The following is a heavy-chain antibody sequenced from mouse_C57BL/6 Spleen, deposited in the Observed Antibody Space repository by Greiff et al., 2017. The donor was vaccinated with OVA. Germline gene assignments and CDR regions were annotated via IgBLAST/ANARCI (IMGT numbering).Heavy chain of an antibody. D-gene: IGHD1-1*01. CDR3: ARHYYGSSHWYFDV. J-gene: IGHJ1*03. CDR2: IYPGDGDT. Sequence: QVQLQQSGAELVKPGASVKISCKASGYAFSSYWMNWVKQRPGKGLEWIGQIYPGDGDTNYNGKFKGKATLTADKPSSTAYMQLSSLTSEDSAVYFCARHYYGSSHWYFDVWGTGTTVTVSS. V-gene: IGHV1-80*01. CDR1: GYAFSSYW.